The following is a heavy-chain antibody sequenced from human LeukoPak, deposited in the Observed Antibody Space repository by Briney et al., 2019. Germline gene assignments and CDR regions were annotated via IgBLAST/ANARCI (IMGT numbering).Heavy chain of an antibody. CDR1: GFTVRSNY. CDR2: IYSGGST. Sequence: GGSLRLSCAASGFTVRSNYMSWVRQAPGKGLEWVSVIYSGGSTNYADSVKGRFTIPRDNSKNTLYLQMNSLRAEDTAVYYCARDKNPGIAADWGQGTLVTVSS. D-gene: IGHD6-13*01. V-gene: IGHV3-53*01. J-gene: IGHJ4*02. CDR3: ARDKNPGIAAD.